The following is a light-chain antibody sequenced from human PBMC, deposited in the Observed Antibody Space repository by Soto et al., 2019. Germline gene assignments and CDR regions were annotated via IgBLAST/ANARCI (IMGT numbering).Light chain of an antibody. CDR2: QDS. V-gene: IGLV3-1*01. J-gene: IGLJ1*01. Sequence: SYELTQPHSVSVATGQTASITCSGDKLGDKYACWYQQKPGQSPVLVIYQDSKRPSGIPERFSGSNSGNTATLTISGTQAMDEADYYCQAWDSSTYVFGTGTKVTVL. CDR3: QAWDSSTYV. CDR1: KLGDKY.